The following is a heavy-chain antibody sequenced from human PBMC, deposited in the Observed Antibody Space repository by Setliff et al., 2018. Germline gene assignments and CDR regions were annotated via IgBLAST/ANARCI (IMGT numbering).Heavy chain of an antibody. CDR3: ATEKFPGDWGDY. D-gene: IGHD2-21*01. Sequence: ASVKVSCKASGYTFISYDINWVRQAPGQGLEWMGWIGAYNGNTKYAHKFQGRVTMTTDTSTRTAYMEVTSLRSDDTAVYYCATEKFPGDWGDYWGQGTLVTVSS. J-gene: IGHJ4*02. V-gene: IGHV1-18*01. CDR1: GYTFISYD. CDR2: IGAYNGNT.